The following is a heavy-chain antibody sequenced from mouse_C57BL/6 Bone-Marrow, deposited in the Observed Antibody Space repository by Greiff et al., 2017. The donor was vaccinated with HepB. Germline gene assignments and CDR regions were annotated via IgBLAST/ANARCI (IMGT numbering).Heavy chain of an antibody. V-gene: IGHV3-6*01. CDR3: ARGRYSLFAY. J-gene: IGHJ3*01. CDR1: GYSITSGYY. Sequence: EVKLLESGPGLVKPSQSLSLTCSVTGYSITSGYYWNWSRQFPGNKLEWMGYISYDGSNNYNPYLKNRISITPDTSKNQFFLKLNSVTTEDTATYFCARGRYSLFAYWGQGTLVTVSA. D-gene: IGHD6-2*01. CDR2: ISYDGSN.